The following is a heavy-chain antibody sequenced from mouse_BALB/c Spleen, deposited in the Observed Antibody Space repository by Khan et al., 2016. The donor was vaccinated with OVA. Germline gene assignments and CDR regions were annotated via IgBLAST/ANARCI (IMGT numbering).Heavy chain of an antibody. J-gene: IGHJ3*01. V-gene: IGHV3-2*02. Sequence: VQLKDSGPGLVKPSQSLSLTCTVTGYSTTSDYAWNWIRQFPGNKLEWMGYISYSGSTSYNPSLKSRISITRDTSKNQFFLQLNSVTTEDTATYYCARGVRLTYWGQGTLVTVSA. CDR2: ISYSGST. D-gene: IGHD1-2*01. CDR1: GYSTTSDYA. CDR3: ARGVRLTY.